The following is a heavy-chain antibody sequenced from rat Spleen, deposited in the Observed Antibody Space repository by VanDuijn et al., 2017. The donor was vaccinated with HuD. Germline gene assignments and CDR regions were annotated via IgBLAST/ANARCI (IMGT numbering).Heavy chain of an antibody. CDR1: GFSLTSYN. CDR2: IWNTGGT. V-gene: IGHV2-41*01. J-gene: IGHJ2*01. D-gene: IGHD1-11*01. Sequence: QVQLKESGPGLVQPSQTLSLTCTVAGFSLTSYNVHWVRQPPGKGLEWMGVIWNTGGTRYNSALKSRLSISKDTSKSQVFLKMNSLQTEDTATYYCARDSGTEGIAYWGQGVMVTVSS. CDR3: ARDSGTEGIAY.